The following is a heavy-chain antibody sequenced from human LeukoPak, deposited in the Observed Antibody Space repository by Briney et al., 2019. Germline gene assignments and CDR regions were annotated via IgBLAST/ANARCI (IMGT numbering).Heavy chain of an antibody. CDR3: ACDSGGFYDPDAFDI. Sequence: SETLSLTCAVHGGSFSDYYWTWIRQPPGKGLEWIGEINHSGSTNYNPSVKSRVTISVDTSKNQFSLKLTSVTAADTAVYYCACDSGGFYDPDAFDIWGKGTMVTVAS. CDR1: GGSFSDYY. J-gene: IGHJ3*02. D-gene: IGHD3-22*01. V-gene: IGHV4-34*01. CDR2: INHSGST.